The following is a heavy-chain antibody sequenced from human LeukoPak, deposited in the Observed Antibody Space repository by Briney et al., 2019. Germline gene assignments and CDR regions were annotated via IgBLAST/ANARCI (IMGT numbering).Heavy chain of an antibody. CDR2: ISWNSGSI. V-gene: IGHV3-9*01. CDR3: ANDIDYDRALDY. CDR1: GFTFDDYA. D-gene: IGHD3-22*01. J-gene: IGHJ4*02. Sequence: PGRSLRLSCAASGFTFDDYAMHWVRQAPGKGLEWVSGISWNSGSIGYADSVKGRFTISRDNAKNSLYLQMNSLRAEDTALYYCANDIDYDRALDYWGQGTLVTVSS.